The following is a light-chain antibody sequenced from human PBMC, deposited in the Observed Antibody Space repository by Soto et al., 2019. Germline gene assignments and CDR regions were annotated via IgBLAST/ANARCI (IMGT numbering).Light chain of an antibody. CDR2: ATS. V-gene: IGKV3-20*01. Sequence: IVLNQSPCALFLYKGETDPLSCSASQSVSSSDLAWYQQKPGQAPRLLIYATSSRAAGIPDRFSGSGSGTDFTLTISRLEPEDFAVYYCQQYDNSPGYTFGQGTNVDVK. CDR1: QSVSSSD. CDR3: QQYDNSPGYT. J-gene: IGKJ2*01.